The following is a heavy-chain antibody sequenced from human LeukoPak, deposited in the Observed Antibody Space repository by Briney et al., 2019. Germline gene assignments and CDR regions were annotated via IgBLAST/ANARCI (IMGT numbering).Heavy chain of an antibody. CDR1: GGSISRYY. V-gene: IGHV4-59*01. D-gene: IGHD2-15*01. CDR3: ARWDCSCGSCQTGFDY. J-gene: IGHJ4*02. Sequence: SETLSLTCTVAGGSISRYYCSWIRQPPGKGLEWIGYIYYSGSTNYNPSLKSRVTISVDTSKNQFSLKLSSVTAAATAVYYCARWDCSCGSCQTGFDYWGQGTLVTVSS. CDR2: IYYSGST.